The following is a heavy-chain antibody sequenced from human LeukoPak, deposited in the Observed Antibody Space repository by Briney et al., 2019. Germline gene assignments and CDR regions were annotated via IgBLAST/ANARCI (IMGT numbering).Heavy chain of an antibody. Sequence: SETLSLTCTVSGGSISGDSYYWTWTRQHPGEGLEWLGFIHPGGSIYYNPSLSSRLIISADTSNNQMSLKLSFVTAADTAVYYCARGGDTAKGGKDWGQGTLVTVSS. V-gene: IGHV4-31*03. CDR3: ARGGDTAKGGKD. D-gene: IGHD1-26*01. CDR1: GGSISGDSYY. CDR2: IHPGGSI. J-gene: IGHJ4*02.